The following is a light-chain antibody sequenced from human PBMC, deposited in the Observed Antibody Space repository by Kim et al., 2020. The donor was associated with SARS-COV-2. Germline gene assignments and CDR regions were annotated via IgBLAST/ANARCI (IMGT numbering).Light chain of an antibody. V-gene: IGLV2-23*02. J-gene: IGLJ1*01. CDR1: SSDVGSYNL. Sequence: GQPITISCTGTSSDVGSYNLVSWYQQHPGKAPKLIIFEVSERPSGDSYRFSGSKSDNTATLTISGLQAEDEADYYCSSYATGNTYVFGPGTKVTVL. CDR3: SSYATGNTYV. CDR2: EVS.